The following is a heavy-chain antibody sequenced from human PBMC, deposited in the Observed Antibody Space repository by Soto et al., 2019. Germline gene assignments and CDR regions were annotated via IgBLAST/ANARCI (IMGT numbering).Heavy chain of an antibody. V-gene: IGHV3-48*01. Sequence: GGSLRLSCAASGCTFSSYSMNWVRQAPGKGLEWVSYISSSSSTIYYADSVKGRFTISRDNAKNSLYLQMNSLRAEDTAVYYCARGIEASDFWSGTNWFDPWGQGTLVTVSS. CDR2: ISSSSSTI. J-gene: IGHJ5*02. CDR1: GCTFSSYS. D-gene: IGHD3-3*01. CDR3: ARGIEASDFWSGTNWFDP.